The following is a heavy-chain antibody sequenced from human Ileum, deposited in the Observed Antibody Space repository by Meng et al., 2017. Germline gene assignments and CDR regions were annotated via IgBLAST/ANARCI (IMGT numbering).Heavy chain of an antibody. CDR3: VRHGGKYFDS. CDR2: IYLAGSP. V-gene: IGHV4-4*02. D-gene: IGHD2-15*01. Sequence: VQVQWLGPGWVVPSGTLSLTCTVSGGSIRSSFYWSWVRQSPGKVLEWIGQIYLAGSPNYNPSLESRVTISVDKSKNQFSLRLTSVTAADTAIFYCVRHGGKYFDSWGQGTLVTVSS. J-gene: IGHJ4*02. CDR1: GGSIRSSFY.